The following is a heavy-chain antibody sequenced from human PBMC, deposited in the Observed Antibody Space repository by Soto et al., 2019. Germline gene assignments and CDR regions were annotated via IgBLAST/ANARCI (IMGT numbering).Heavy chain of an antibody. CDR3: ARDRKLLWFGDSQDVLDNWFDP. CDR1: GYTFTSYG. V-gene: IGHV1-3*01. Sequence: ASVKVSCKASGYTFTSYGMHWVRQAPGQRLEWMGWVNAENGNTNYAQKFQGRVTMTTDTSTSTAYMELRSLRSDDTAVYYCARDRKLLWFGDSQDVLDNWFDPWGQGTLVTVSS. D-gene: IGHD3-10*01. CDR2: VNAENGNT. J-gene: IGHJ5*02.